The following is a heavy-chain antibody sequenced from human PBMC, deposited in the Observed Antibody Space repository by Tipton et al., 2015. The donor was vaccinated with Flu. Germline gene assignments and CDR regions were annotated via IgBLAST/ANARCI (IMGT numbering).Heavy chain of an antibody. J-gene: IGHJ4*02. D-gene: IGHD4-23*01. CDR2: IRYGGSS. CDR3: ARVGVVTPFDY. V-gene: IGHV4-39*07. CDR1: GGSIGTSGYY. Sequence: TLSLTCTVSGGSIGTSGYYWGWIRQPPGKGLEWIGSIRYGGSSYYTPSLKSRVTISLDMSKDQFSLKLSSVTAADTAVYYCARVGVVTPFDYWGQGTLVTVSS.